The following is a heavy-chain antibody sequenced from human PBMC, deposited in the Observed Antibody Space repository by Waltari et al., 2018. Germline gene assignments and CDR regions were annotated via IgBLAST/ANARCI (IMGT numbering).Heavy chain of an antibody. CDR1: GLMFSSSS. V-gene: IGHV3-21*06. Sequence: EVQLVESGGGLVQPGGSLRLSCVASGLMFSSSSMNWVRLAPGKGLEWVSSISGDNSYTYYSGSVKGRFTISRDNAKNSLFLQMNGLRDEDTAIYYCAKEGLGGDRQFDYWGQGTLVSVSS. J-gene: IGHJ4*02. CDR3: AKEGLGGDRQFDY. CDR2: ISGDNSYT. D-gene: IGHD2-21*02.